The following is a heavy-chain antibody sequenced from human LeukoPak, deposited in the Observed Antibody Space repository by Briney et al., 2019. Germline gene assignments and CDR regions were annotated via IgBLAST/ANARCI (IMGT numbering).Heavy chain of an antibody. J-gene: IGHJ4*02. CDR1: GGSISSGSYY. D-gene: IGHD3-3*01. CDR2: IYTSGST. CDR3: AREYDFWSGLDY. V-gene: IGHV4-61*02. Sequence: PPQTLSLTCTVSGGSISSGSYYWSWIRQPAGKGLEWIGRIYTSGSTNYNPSLKSRVTISVDTSKNQFSLKLSSVTAADTAVYYCAREYDFWSGLDYWGQGTLVTVSS.